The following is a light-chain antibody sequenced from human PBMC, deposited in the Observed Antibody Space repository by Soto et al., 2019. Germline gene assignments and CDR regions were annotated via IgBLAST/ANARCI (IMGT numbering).Light chain of an antibody. J-gene: IGKJ1*01. CDR2: GVY. Sequence: EIVMTQSPTILSVSPGERATLSCRASQSVSSNLAWYQQKPGQAPRLLISGVYTRAPGIPARLSGSGSGTAFSLTISRLQYEDFAVYYGPQYHIWPPRTFGQETEVQIK. CDR3: PQYHIWPPRT. V-gene: IGKV3D-15*01. CDR1: QSVSSN.